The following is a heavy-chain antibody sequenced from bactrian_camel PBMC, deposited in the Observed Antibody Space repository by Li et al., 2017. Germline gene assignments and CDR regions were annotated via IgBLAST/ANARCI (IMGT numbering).Heavy chain of an antibody. D-gene: IGHD6*01. CDR1: GFTFSRYR. CDR2: IRDGGATT. J-gene: IGHJ7*01. V-gene: IGHV3S1*01. Sequence: HVQLVESGGELVQPGGSLRLSCAASGFTFSRYRMYWVRQAPGKGREGVASIRDGGATTNYASSVRGRFIISQDNAKNTVYLQMNDLEPEDSGTYYCAAKVVGGSCSTVTAIDLWGRGTQVTVS.